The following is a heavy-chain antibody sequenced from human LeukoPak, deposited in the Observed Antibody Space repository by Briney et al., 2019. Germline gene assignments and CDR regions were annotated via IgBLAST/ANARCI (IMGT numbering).Heavy chain of an antibody. J-gene: IGHJ6*03. Sequence: SETLSLTCAVSGGSISSGGYSWSWIRQPPGKGLEWIGYIYHSGSTYYNPSLKSRVTISVDTSKNQFSLKLSSVTAADTAVYYCASSYSSSWFDPYYYYMDVWGKGTTVTVSS. V-gene: IGHV4-30-2*02. CDR1: GGSISSGGYS. CDR3: ASSYSSSWFDPYYYYMDV. D-gene: IGHD6-13*01. CDR2: IYHSGST.